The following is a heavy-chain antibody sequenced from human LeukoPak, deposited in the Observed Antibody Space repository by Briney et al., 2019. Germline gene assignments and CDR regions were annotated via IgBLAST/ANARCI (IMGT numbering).Heavy chain of an antibody. D-gene: IGHD5-24*01. Sequence: GESLKISCKGSGYTFDTYWIGWVRQMPGKGLEWMGIIYPGDSDTRYSPSFQGQVTISADKSISTAYLQWSSLKASDTAMYYCARRADTGWLSVDYWGQGTLVTVSS. J-gene: IGHJ4*02. V-gene: IGHV5-51*01. CDR1: GYTFDTYW. CDR3: ARRADTGWLSVDY. CDR2: IYPGDSDT.